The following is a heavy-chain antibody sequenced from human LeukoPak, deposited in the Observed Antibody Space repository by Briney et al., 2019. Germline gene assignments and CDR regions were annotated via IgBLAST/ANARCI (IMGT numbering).Heavy chain of an antibody. CDR3: AKDQDYYGSGSSSQFDY. Sequence: PGGSLRLSCAASRFTFSSYAMSWVRQAPGKGLEWVSAISGSGGSTYYADSVKGRFTISRDNSKNTLYLQMNSLRAEDTAVYYCAKDQDYYGSGSSSQFDYWGQGTLVTVSS. CDR2: ISGSGGST. V-gene: IGHV3-23*01. J-gene: IGHJ4*02. D-gene: IGHD3-10*01. CDR1: RFTFSSYA.